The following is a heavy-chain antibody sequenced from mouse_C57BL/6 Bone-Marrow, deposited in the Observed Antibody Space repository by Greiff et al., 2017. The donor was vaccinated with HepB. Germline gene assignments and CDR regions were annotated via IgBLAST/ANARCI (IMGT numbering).Heavy chain of an antibody. V-gene: IGHV1-47*01. D-gene: IGHD1-1*01. CDR1: GYTFTTYP. Sequence: QVHVKQSGAELVKPGASVKMSCKASGYTFTTYPIEWMKQNHGKSLEWIGNFHPYNDDTKYNEKFKGKATLTVEKSSSTVYLELSRLTSDDSAVYYCARSGSSYDYAMDYWGQGTSVTVSS. CDR2: FHPYNDDT. J-gene: IGHJ4*01. CDR3: ARSGSSYDYAMDY.